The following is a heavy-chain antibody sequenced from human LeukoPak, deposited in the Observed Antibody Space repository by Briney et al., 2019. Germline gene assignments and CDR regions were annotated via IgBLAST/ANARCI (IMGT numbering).Heavy chain of an antibody. Sequence: GRSPRLSCAASGFTFSSYGMHWVRQAPGKGLEWVAVISYDGSNKYYADSVKGRFTISRDNSMNTLYLQMNSLRDEDTAVYYCAQAWRWLQLNCWGQGTLVTVSS. V-gene: IGHV3-30*18. CDR1: GFTFSSYG. J-gene: IGHJ4*02. CDR2: ISYDGSNK. CDR3: AQAWRWLQLNC. D-gene: IGHD5-24*01.